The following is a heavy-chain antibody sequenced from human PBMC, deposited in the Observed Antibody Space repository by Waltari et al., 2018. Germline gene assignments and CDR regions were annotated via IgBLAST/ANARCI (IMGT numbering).Heavy chain of an antibody. J-gene: IGHJ4*02. V-gene: IGHV3-21*01. CDR1: GFSFSSYF. Sequence: EVQLVESGGGLVKPGGSLRLSCAASGFSFSSYFMHWVRQAPGKGVEWGSSISMGGDSLYYGDSVRGRVTISRENAKNSVALHMNGLRGEDTAVYYCARANGVIVGATGDFDYWGQGTLVTVSS. D-gene: IGHD1-26*01. CDR3: ARANGVIVGATGDFDY. CDR2: ISMGGDSL.